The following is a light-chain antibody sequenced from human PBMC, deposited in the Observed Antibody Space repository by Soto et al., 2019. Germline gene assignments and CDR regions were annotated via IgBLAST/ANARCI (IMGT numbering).Light chain of an antibody. CDR3: QQYNSRWT. V-gene: IGKV1D-16*02. CDR1: QGINNW. CDR2: AVT. Sequence: DIQMTHSPSSVSASVEDRATTSFRARQGINNWLAWYQQKPGKAPELLIYAVTYLQSGVPSRFSGSGSGTDFTLTISSLQPEDVATYYCQQYNSRWTFGQGTKVDIK. J-gene: IGKJ1*01.